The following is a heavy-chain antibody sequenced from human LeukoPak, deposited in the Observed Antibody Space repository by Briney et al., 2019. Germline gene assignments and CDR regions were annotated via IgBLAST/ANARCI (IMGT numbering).Heavy chain of an antibody. D-gene: IGHD4-11*01. V-gene: IGHV4-59*01. J-gene: IGHJ4*02. CDR3: ARGPTTMTRAFDY. CDR1: GVSITSYY. CDR2: LSDVGTN. Sequence: PSETLSLTCAVSGVSITSYYWSWIRQHPEKGLEWIGYLSDVGTNDYNPSLKGRVTISRDTSKNQFSLRLSSVTAADAAVYYCARGPTTMTRAFDYWGQGTLVTVSS.